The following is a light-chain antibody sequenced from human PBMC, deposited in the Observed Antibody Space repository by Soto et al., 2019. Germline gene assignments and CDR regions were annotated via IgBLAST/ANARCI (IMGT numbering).Light chain of an antibody. CDR2: GAS. Sequence: IVMTHSPSTLSGSTGASATLSCRASQRISTNLAWYQHKRVQAPRLLIYGASTRATGIPARFSGSGSATEFTPTIPSLQSQDFAVYYCQHYNNWPAWTFGQGTKVDIK. CDR3: QHYNNWPAWT. J-gene: IGKJ1*01. V-gene: IGKV3D-15*01. CDR1: QRISTN.